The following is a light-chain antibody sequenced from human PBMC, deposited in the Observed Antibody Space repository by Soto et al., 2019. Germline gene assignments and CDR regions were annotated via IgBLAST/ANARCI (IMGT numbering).Light chain of an antibody. CDR2: DAS. V-gene: IGKV3-11*01. Sequence: EIVLTQSPATLSLSPGERATLSCRTSQSVSTFLAWYQHKPGQAPRLLIHDASSRATGVPPRFSGSGSGTDFTLTISSLEPEDFAVYYCQQRSNWPLGFGQGTKVDIK. CDR3: QQRSNWPLG. CDR1: QSVSTF. J-gene: IGKJ1*01.